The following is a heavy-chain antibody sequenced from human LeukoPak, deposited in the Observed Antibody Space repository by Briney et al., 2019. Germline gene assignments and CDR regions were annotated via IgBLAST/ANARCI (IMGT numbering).Heavy chain of an antibody. CDR2: IYYSGST. Sequence: PSETLSLTCTVSGGSISSYYWSWIRQPPGKGLEWIGSIYYSGSTYYNPSLKSRVTISVDTSKNQFSLKLSSVTAADTAVYYCARQGVGATYYFDYWGQGTLVTVSS. D-gene: IGHD1-26*01. CDR1: GGSISSYY. J-gene: IGHJ4*02. CDR3: ARQGVGATYYFDY. V-gene: IGHV4-59*05.